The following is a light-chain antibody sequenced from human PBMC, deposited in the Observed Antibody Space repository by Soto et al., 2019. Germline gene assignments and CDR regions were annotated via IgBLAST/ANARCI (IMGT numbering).Light chain of an antibody. V-gene: IGKV3-15*01. CDR1: QSVDIN. CDR3: QQDRNWPRT. J-gene: IGKJ1*01. Sequence: EIVLTQSPATLSVSPGDRVTLSCRASQSVDINLAWYQQRPGQAPRLLVYGASTKATDMPGRFSGRGSGTEFTLTINDLQPEDFAVYYCQQDRNWPRTFAQGTKVEIK. CDR2: GAS.